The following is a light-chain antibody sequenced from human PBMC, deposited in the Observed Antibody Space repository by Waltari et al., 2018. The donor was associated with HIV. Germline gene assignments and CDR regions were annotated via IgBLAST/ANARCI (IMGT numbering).Light chain of an antibody. V-gene: IGLV3-25*03. J-gene: IGLJ3*02. Sequence: SFELTQPPSVSVSPGQTDRLTSSGDSFSQQLTFWYPKKPPQAPVLVIYKDTERPSGIPERFSGSTSGTTATLTISRVQAEDEADYYCQSTNVVRVFGGGTKLTVL. CDR1: SFSQQL. CDR2: KDT. CDR3: QSTNVVRV.